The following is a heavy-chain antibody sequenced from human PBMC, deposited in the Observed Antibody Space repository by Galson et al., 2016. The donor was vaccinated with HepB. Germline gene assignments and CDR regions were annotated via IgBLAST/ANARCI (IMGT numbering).Heavy chain of an antibody. CDR1: GFIVSSHY. CDR3: ARDPGRIAAAGHFDS. Sequence: SLRLSCAGSGFIVSSHYMNCVRQPPGKGLEWVAIIYSGGATYYADSVKGRFTISRDNPKNTLYPQMNSLRAEDTAVYYCARDPGRIAAAGHFDSWGQGTLVTVSS. J-gene: IGHJ5*01. CDR2: IYSGGAT. D-gene: IGHD6-13*01. V-gene: IGHV3-53*01.